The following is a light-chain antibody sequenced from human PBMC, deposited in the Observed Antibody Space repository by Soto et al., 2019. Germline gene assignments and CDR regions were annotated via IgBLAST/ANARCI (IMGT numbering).Light chain of an antibody. CDR2: KVS. J-gene: IGKJ2*01. V-gene: IGKV2-30*01. CDR3: MQGTHWTPYT. Sequence: DVVMTQSPLSLPVTLGQPASISCRSIQSLAYSDGNTYLNWFQQRPGQSPRRLICKVSNRDSGVPDRFSGRGSGTDVTMKISRVEAEDVGVYYCMQGTHWTPYTFGQGTKLEIK. CDR1: QSLAYSDGNTY.